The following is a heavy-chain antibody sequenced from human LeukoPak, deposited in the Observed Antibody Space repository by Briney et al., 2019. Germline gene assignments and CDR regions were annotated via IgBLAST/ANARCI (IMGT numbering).Heavy chain of an antibody. CDR2: ISGSGGAT. V-gene: IGHV3-23*01. D-gene: IGHD3-10*01. CDR3: ARGGVDYYGSGTYYLMYYFDY. Sequence: GGSLRLACAASGFTFNTYGMSWVRQAPGKGLEWVSVISGSGGATYYADSVKGRFTISRDDPHNTLYLQMNSLRAEDTAVYFCARGGVDYYGSGTYYLMYYFDYWGQGALVTVSS. J-gene: IGHJ4*02. CDR1: GFTFNTYG.